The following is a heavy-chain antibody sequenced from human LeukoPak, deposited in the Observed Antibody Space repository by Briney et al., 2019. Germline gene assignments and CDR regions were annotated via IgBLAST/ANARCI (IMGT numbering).Heavy chain of an antibody. CDR3: VTKLYVSHHAHAFDI. V-gene: IGHV3-23*01. CDR2: ISGSGTTI. D-gene: IGHD3-16*01. J-gene: IGHJ3*02. Sequence: GGSLRLSCTASGFTFSNYPINFVRQAPGKGLVWVSAISGSGTTIYYADAVRGRFTISRDNSKNTVYLQMNSLRAEDTALYYCVTKLYVSHHAHAFDIWGQGTMVTVSP. CDR1: GFTFSNYP.